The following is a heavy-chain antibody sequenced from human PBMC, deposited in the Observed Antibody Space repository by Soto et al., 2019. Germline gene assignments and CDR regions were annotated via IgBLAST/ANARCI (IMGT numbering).Heavy chain of an antibody. CDR2: TYYKSKWYY. J-gene: IGHJ6*03. V-gene: IGHV6-1*01. Sequence: SQTLSLTCDISGDSVSSNSAGLNWIRQTPSRGLEWLGRTYYKSKWYYTYAASVKSRITVSPDTSKNQFSLQLTSVTPEDTAVYYCARGSWDDVSGHYYMDVWDKGTTVTVSS. CDR1: GDSVSSNSAG. CDR3: ARGSWDDVSGHYYMDV. D-gene: IGHD1-1*01.